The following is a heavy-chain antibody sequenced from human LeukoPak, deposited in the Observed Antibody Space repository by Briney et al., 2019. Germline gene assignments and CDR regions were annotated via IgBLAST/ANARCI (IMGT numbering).Heavy chain of an antibody. CDR2: ISSSSNYI. V-gene: IGHV3-21*01. CDR1: GFTLSSYS. D-gene: IGHD6-19*01. CDR3: ARDAPGSTYSSGWTYYFDY. J-gene: IGHJ4*02. Sequence: GGSLRLSCAASGFTLSSYSMNWVRQAPGKGLEWVSSISSSSNYICYADSVKGRFTISRDNAKNSLYLQMNSLRAEDTAVYYCARDAPGSTYSSGWTYYFDYWGQGTLVTVSS.